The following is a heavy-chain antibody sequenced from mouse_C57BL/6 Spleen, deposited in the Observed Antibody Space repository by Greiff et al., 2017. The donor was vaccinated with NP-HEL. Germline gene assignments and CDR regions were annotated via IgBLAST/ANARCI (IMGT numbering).Heavy chain of an antibody. CDR2: IYPGDGDT. V-gene: IGHV1-82*01. CDR1: GYAFSSSW. CDR3: ANDYGSSYAMDY. J-gene: IGHJ4*01. Sequence: VKLQQSGPELVKPGASVKISCKASGYAFSSSWMNWVKQRPGKGLEWIGRIYPGDGDTNYNGKFKGKATLTADKSSSTAYMQLSSLTSEDSAVYFCANDYGSSYAMDYWGQGTSVTVSS. D-gene: IGHD1-1*01.